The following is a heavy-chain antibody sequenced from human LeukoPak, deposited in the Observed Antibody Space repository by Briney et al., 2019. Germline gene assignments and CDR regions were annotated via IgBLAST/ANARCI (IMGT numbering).Heavy chain of an antibody. CDR3: AKERVVIIPTAIDY. J-gene: IGHJ4*02. D-gene: IGHD2-2*01. CDR1: GFTFSSYA. V-gene: IGHV3-23*01. Sequence: PGGSLRLSCAASGFTFSSYAMSWVRQAPGQGLEWVSAISGSDGSTYYADSVKGRFTISRDNSKNTLYLQMNSLRAEDAAIYYCAKERVVIIPTAIDYWGLGTLVTVSS. CDR2: ISGSDGST.